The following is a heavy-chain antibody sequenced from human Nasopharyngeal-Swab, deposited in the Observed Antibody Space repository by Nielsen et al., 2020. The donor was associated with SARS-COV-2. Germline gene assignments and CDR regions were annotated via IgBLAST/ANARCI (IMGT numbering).Heavy chain of an antibody. J-gene: IGHJ4*02. CDR2: IFSNDEK. V-gene: IGHV2-26*01. CDR3: ARIDYDYVWGSYRYTGGYFDY. D-gene: IGHD3-16*02. Sequence: WIRQSPGKGLEWIGHIFSNDEKSYSTSLKSRLTISKDTSKSQVVLTMTNMDPVDTATYYCARIDYDYVWGSYRYTGGYFDYWGQGTLVTVSS.